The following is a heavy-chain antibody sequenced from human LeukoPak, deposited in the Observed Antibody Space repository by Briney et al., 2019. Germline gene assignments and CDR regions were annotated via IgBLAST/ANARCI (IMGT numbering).Heavy chain of an antibody. CDR3: ARDLAYGDPPSGFDP. Sequence: GASVKVSCKASGGTFSSYAISWVRQAPGQGLEWMGWINPNSGGTNYAQKFQGRVTMTRDTSISTAYMELSSLRSDDTAVYFCARDLAYGDPPSGFDPWGQGTLVTVSS. CDR2: INPNSGGT. CDR1: GGTFSSYA. J-gene: IGHJ5*02. D-gene: IGHD4-17*01. V-gene: IGHV1-2*02.